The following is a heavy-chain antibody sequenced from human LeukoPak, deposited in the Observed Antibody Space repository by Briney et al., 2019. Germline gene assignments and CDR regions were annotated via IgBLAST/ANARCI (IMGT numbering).Heavy chain of an antibody. J-gene: IGHJ3*02. CDR3: AREYGDSYAFDI. D-gene: IGHD4-17*01. CDR1: GFTFSSYW. Sequence: GGSLRLSCAASGFTFSSYWMHWVRQAPGKGLVWVSRINSDGSSTSYADSVKGRFTISGDNAKNTLYLQMNSLRAEDTAVYYCAREYGDSYAFDIWGQGTMVTVSS. V-gene: IGHV3-74*01. CDR2: INSDGSST.